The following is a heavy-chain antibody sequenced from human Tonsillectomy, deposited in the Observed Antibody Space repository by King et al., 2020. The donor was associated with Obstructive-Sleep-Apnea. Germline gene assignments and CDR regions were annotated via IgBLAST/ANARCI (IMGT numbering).Heavy chain of an antibody. V-gene: IGHV4-30-2*01. CDR2: IYDSGNT. Sequence: QLQLQESGSGLVKPSQTLSLTCAVSGDSISGGGYTWSWIRQPPGKGLEWIGYIYDSGNTEYNSSLKSRVTISVDRSKNQFSLKLNSVTAADTAVYYCARRKDYGGHEFDYWGQGTLVTVSS. D-gene: IGHD4-23*01. J-gene: IGHJ4*02. CDR3: ARRKDYGGHEFDY. CDR1: GDSISGGGYT.